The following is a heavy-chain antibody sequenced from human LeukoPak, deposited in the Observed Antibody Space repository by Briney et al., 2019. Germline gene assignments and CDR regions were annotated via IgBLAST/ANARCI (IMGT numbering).Heavy chain of an antibody. Sequence: ASVKVSCKASGYIFTGYFMHWIRQAPGQGLEWMGWINPNSGDTNYAQKFQGSVTMTTDTSITTAYMEVNRLTSDDMAVYYCTRDPSCGGDCLDAFDIWGQGTMIAVSS. D-gene: IGHD2-21*02. CDR2: INPNSGDT. CDR1: GYIFTGYF. V-gene: IGHV1-2*04. CDR3: TRDPSCGGDCLDAFDI. J-gene: IGHJ3*02.